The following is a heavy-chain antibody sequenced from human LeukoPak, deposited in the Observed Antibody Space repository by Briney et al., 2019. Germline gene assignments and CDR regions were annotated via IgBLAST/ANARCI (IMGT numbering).Heavy chain of an antibody. D-gene: IGHD3-22*01. V-gene: IGHV3-30*02. CDR3: AKDLSRGNYPIAFDI. J-gene: IGHJ3*02. CDR2: IRFDGNSK. Sequence: GGSLRLSCAPSGFTLSTYGMHWVRQAPGKGLEWVAFIRFDGNSKFYGDSVKGRFSVSRDTSKNTLYLQMNSLRTEDTAVCYCAKDLSRGNYPIAFDIWGQGTMVTVSS. CDR1: GFTLSTYG.